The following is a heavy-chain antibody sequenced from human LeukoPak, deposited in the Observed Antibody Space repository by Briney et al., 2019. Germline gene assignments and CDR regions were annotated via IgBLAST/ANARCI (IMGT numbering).Heavy chain of an antibody. CDR2: FYTSGSS. CDR3: ARGIAAFDY. V-gene: IGHV4-4*07. CDR1: GGSISSYY. D-gene: IGHD6-13*01. J-gene: IGHJ4*02. Sequence: SETLSLTCTVSGGSISSYYWSWIRQPAGNGLEWIGRFYTSGSSNYNPSLKSRVTMSVDTSKNQFSLKLSSVTAADTAVYYCARGIAAFDYWGQGTLVTVSS.